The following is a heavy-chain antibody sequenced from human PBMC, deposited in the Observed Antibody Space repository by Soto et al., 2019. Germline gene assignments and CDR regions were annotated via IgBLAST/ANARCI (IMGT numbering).Heavy chain of an antibody. CDR1: GFTFSSYA. D-gene: IGHD1-26*01. CDR2: ISGSGGST. CDR3: AKVFFGRWELTSFDY. J-gene: IGHJ4*02. V-gene: IGHV3-23*01. Sequence: EVQLLESGGGLIQPGGSLRLSCAASGFTFSSYAMSWVRQAPGKGLEWVSAISGSGGSTYYADSVKGRFTISRDNSKNTLYLQMNSLRAEDTAVYYCAKVFFGRWELTSFDYWGQGTLVTVSS.